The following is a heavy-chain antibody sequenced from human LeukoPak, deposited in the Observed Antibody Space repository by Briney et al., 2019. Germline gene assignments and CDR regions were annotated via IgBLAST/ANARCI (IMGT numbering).Heavy chain of an antibody. Sequence: GGALRLSCAAPGFIFGNYAIHWVRLAPGKGQEWVSLISGDGGSTFYADSVKGRFTISRDNSKNSLSLQMSSLRSEDTALYYCARESETSGWYDYWGQGTLVTVSS. CDR1: GFIFGNYA. J-gene: IGHJ4*02. CDR3: ARESETSGWYDY. D-gene: IGHD6-19*01. V-gene: IGHV3-43*02. CDR2: ISGDGGST.